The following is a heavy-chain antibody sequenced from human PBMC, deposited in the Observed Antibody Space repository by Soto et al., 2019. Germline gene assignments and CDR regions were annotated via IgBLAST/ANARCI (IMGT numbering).Heavy chain of an antibody. CDR2: ISAYNGNT. CDR1: GYTFTSYG. D-gene: IGHD2-15*01. V-gene: IGHV1-18*01. J-gene: IGHJ5*02. Sequence: ASVKVSCKASGYTFTSYGISWVRQAPGQGLEWMGWISAYNGNTNYAQKLQGRVTMTTDTSTSTAYMELRSLRPDDTAVYYCARVGYCSGGSCYRITYNWFDPWGQGTLVTVSS. CDR3: ARVGYCSGGSCYRITYNWFDP.